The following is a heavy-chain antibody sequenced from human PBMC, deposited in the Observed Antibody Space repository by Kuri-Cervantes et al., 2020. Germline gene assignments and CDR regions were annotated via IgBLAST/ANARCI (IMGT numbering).Heavy chain of an antibody. CDR1: GFTFDDYA. CDR2: ISWNSGSI. V-gene: IGHV3-9*01. Sequence: SLKISCAASGFTFDDYAMHWVRQAPGKGLEWVSGISWNSGSIGYADSVKGRFTISRDNAKNSLYLQMNSLRAEDTAVYYCARAQHSGGLLGGYYYYGMDVWGQGTTVTVSS. J-gene: IGHJ6*02. CDR3: ARAQHSGGLLGGYYYYGMDV. D-gene: IGHD6-19*01.